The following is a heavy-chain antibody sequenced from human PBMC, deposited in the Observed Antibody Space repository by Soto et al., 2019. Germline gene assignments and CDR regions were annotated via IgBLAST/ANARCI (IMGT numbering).Heavy chain of an antibody. CDR3: ARKCSSTSCYDYY. Sequence: GGSLRLSCAASGLTFSSYAMHWVRQAPGKGLEWVAVISYDGSNKYYADSVKGRFTISRDNSKNTLYLQMNSLRAEDTAVYYCARKCSSTSCYDYYWGQGTLVTVSS. CDR2: ISYDGSNK. D-gene: IGHD2-2*01. V-gene: IGHV3-30-3*01. CDR1: GLTFSSYA. J-gene: IGHJ4*02.